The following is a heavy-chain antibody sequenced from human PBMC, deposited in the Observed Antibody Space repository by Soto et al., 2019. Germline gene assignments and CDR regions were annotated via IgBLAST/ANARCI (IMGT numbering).Heavy chain of an antibody. D-gene: IGHD3-10*01. CDR1: GGSISSGGYS. CDR3: ARVGGFGATTIDY. V-gene: IGHV4-30-2*05. Sequence: SETLSLTCAVSGGSISSGGYSWSWIRQPPGKGLEWIGYMYHSGSTYYNPSLKSRVTISVDTSKNQFSLKLSSVTAADTAVYYCARVGGFGATTIDYRGQGTLVTVSS. CDR2: MYHSGST. J-gene: IGHJ4*02.